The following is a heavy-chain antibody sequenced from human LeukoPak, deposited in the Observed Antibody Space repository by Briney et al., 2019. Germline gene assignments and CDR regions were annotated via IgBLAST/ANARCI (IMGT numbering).Heavy chain of an antibody. CDR1: GFTFSGYW. V-gene: IGHV3-7*04. J-gene: IGHJ3*01. CDR2: IKQDGSEK. CDR3: ARATV. Sequence: GGSLRLSCAASGFTFSGYWMSWVRQAPGKGLEWVANIKQDGSEKYYVDSVKGRFTISRDNAKNSLYLQMNSLRAEDTAVYYCARATVWGRGTMVTVSS.